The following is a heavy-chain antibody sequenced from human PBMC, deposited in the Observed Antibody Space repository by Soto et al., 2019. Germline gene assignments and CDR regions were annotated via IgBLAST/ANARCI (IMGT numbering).Heavy chain of an antibody. J-gene: IGHJ4*02. D-gene: IGHD3-16*01. CDR1: GFTFSTYA. CDR2: VSNDGTNK. V-gene: IGHV3-30-3*01. CDR3: AKVLHRADLMGEVDY. Sequence: PGGSVRLSCAASGFTFSTYAMHWVRQAPGKGLEWVAVVSNDGTNKYYADSVKGRFTISRDNSKNTLFLQVNSLRAVDTAVYYYAKVLHRADLMGEVDYRGQGT.